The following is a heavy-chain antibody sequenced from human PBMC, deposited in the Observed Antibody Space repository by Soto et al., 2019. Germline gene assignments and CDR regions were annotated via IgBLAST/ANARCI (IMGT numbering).Heavy chain of an antibody. Sequence: QVQLVQSGAEVKKPGASVKVSCKASGYTFTSYGISWVRQAPGQGLEWMGWISAYNGNTNYAQKLQGRVTMTTDTSTSTAYMELRSLRSDDTAVYYCAGGGQINYSSSSHPYYYYGMDVWGQGTTVTVSS. CDR3: AGGGQINYSSSSHPYYYYGMDV. J-gene: IGHJ6*02. D-gene: IGHD6-6*01. CDR2: ISAYNGNT. V-gene: IGHV1-18*01. CDR1: GYTFTSYG.